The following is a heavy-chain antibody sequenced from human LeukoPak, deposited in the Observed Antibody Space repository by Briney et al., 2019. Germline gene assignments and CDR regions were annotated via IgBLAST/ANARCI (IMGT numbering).Heavy chain of an antibody. CDR2: IWYDGSNK. Sequence: PGGSLRLSCAASEFTFSSYGMHWVRQAPGKGLEWVAVIWYDGSNKFYADSVKGRFTISRDNSKNTLYLQMNSLTAEDTAVYYCAKGFLTGYLYYFDYWGQGTLVTVSS. CDR1: EFTFSSYG. V-gene: IGHV3-33*06. D-gene: IGHD3-9*01. CDR3: AKGFLTGYLYYFDY. J-gene: IGHJ4*02.